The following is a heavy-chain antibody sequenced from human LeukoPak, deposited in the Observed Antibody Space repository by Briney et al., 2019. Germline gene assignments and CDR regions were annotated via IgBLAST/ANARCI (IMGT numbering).Heavy chain of an antibody. D-gene: IGHD2-2*01. CDR2: IYYSGST. Sequence: SETLSLTCTVSGGSVSGGNYYCSWIRQPPGKGLEWIGYIYYSGSTNYNPSLKSRVTISVDTSKNQFSLKLSSVTAADTAVYYCARDDCSSTSCYFRWFDPWGQGTLVTVSS. J-gene: IGHJ5*02. CDR1: GGSVSGGNYY. CDR3: ARDDCSSTSCYFRWFDP. V-gene: IGHV4-61*01.